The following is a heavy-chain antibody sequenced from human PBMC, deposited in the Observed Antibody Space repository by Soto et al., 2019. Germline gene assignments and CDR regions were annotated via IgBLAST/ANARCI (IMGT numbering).Heavy chain of an antibody. V-gene: IGHV3-30-3*01. CDR3: ARGRNYYDSSGYGTMDFDY. CDR1: GFTFSSYA. Sequence: GGSLRLSCAASGFTFSSYAMHWVRQAPGKGLEWVAVISYDGSNKYYADSVKGRFTISRDNSKNTLYLQMNSLRAEDTAVYYCARGRNYYDSSGYGTMDFDYWGQGTLVTVSS. J-gene: IGHJ4*02. CDR2: ISYDGSNK. D-gene: IGHD3-22*01.